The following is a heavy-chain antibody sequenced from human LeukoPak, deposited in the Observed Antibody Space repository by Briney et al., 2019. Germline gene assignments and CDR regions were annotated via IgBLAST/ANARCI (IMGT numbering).Heavy chain of an antibody. D-gene: IGHD6-6*01. Sequence: ASVKVSCKASGYTFTGYYMHWVRQAPGQGLEWMGWINPNSGGTNYAQKFQGRVTMTRNTSISTAYMELSSLRSEDTAVYYCAREGSSSQNWFDPWGQGTLVTVSS. CDR2: INPNSGGT. V-gene: IGHV1-2*02. CDR1: GYTFTGYY. J-gene: IGHJ5*02. CDR3: AREGSSSQNWFDP.